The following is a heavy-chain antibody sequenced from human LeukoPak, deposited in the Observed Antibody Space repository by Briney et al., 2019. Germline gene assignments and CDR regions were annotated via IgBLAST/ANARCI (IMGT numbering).Heavy chain of an antibody. CDR2: TYYWSKWYN. CDR1: GDSVTSNIAA. D-gene: IGHD2-15*01. Sequence: SQTLSLTCAISGDSVTSNIAAWNWIRQSPSRGLEWLGRTYYWSKWYNDYAVSVRSRITIDPDTSKNQFSLQLNSVTPEDTAVYYCAKDCGTGPFACSHWGQGTLVTVSS. V-gene: IGHV6-1*01. J-gene: IGHJ4*02. CDR3: AKDCGTGPFACSH.